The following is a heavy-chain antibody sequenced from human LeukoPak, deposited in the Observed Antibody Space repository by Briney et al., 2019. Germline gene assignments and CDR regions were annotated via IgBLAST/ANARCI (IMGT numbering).Heavy chain of an antibody. D-gene: IGHD5-24*01. CDR1: GYTFTGYY. CDR2: INPNSGGT. Sequence: LGASVKVSCKASGYTFTGYYMHWVRQAPGQGLEWMGWINPNSGGTNYAQKFQGRVTMTRDTSISTAYMELSRLRSDDTAVYYCATHGDGYSPGYYMDVWGKGTTVTVSS. J-gene: IGHJ6*03. CDR3: ATHGDGYSPGYYMDV. V-gene: IGHV1-2*02.